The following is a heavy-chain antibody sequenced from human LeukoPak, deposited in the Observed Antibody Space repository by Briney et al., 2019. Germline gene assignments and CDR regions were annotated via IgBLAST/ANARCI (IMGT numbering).Heavy chain of an antibody. J-gene: IGHJ4*02. CDR1: GGSISSYY. V-gene: IGHV4-59*01. Sequence: SETLSLTCTVSGGSISSYYWSWIRQPPGKGLEWIGYIYYSGSTNYNPSLKSRVTISVDTSKNQFSLKLSSVTAADTAVYYCARDRLTYYFDYWGQGTLVTASS. CDR3: ARDRLTYYFDY. D-gene: IGHD3-16*01. CDR2: IYYSGST.